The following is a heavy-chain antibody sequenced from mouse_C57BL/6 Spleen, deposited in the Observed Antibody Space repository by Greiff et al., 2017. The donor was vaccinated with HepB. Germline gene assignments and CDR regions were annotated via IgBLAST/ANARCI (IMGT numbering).Heavy chain of an antibody. CDR2: ISDGGSYT. J-gene: IGHJ3*01. CDR1: GFTFSSYA. CDR3: ARVYDYLFAY. V-gene: IGHV5-4*03. Sequence: DVKLVESGGGLVKPGGSLKLSCAASGFTFSSYAMSWVRQTPEKRLEWVATISDGGSYTYYPDNVKGRFTISRDNAKNNLYLQMSHRKAEDTAMYYCARVYDYLFAYWGQGTLVTVSA. D-gene: IGHD2-4*01.